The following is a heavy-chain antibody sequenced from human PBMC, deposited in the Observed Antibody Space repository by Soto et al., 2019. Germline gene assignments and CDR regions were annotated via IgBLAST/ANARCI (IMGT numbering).Heavy chain of an antibody. CDR3: AKAHTVTPNWFDP. D-gene: IGHD4-17*01. CDR1: GFTFSSYA. Sequence: EVQLLESGGGLVQPGGSLRLSCAASGFTFSSYAMSWVRQAPGKGLEWVSAISGSGGSTYYADSVKGRFTIYRDNSKNTLYLQMNSLGAKDTAVYYCAKAHTVTPNWFDPWGQGTLVTVSS. V-gene: IGHV3-23*01. CDR2: ISGSGGST. J-gene: IGHJ5*02.